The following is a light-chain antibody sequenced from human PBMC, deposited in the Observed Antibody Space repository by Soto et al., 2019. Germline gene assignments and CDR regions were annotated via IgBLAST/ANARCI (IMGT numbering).Light chain of an antibody. V-gene: IGLV2-14*03. CDR3: SSYTRSSTLV. CDR2: DVN. CDR1: SSDVGGYNY. Sequence: QSALTQPASVSGSPGQSITISCTGTSSDVGGYNYVSWYQQHPGKAPKLMIYDVNNRPSGVSNRFSASKSGNTASLTISGLQAEYEADYYCSSYTRSSTLVFGGGTKVTVL. J-gene: IGLJ3*02.